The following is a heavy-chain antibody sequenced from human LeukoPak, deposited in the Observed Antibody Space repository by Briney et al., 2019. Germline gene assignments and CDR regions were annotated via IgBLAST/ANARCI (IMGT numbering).Heavy chain of an antibody. CDR1: GDSISSTNYY. CDR3: ARALEAAARYYYYYMDV. V-gene: IGHV4-39*07. CDR2: IYYSGST. Sequence: PSETLSLTCTVSGDSISSTNYYWGWIRQPPGKGLEWIGGIYYSGSTYYNPSLESRVTISVDTSKNQFSLKLSSVTAADTAVYYCARALEAAARYYYYYMDVWGKGTTVTVSS. J-gene: IGHJ6*03. D-gene: IGHD6-13*01.